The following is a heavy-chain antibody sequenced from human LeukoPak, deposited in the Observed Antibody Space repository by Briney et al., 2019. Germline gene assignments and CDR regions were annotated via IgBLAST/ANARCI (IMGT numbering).Heavy chain of an antibody. J-gene: IGHJ5*02. CDR1: GFTFSSYG. CDR3: AKDTIQLWLIGNWFDP. V-gene: IGHV3-30*18. Sequence: GGSLRLSCAASGFTFSSYGMHWVRQAPGKGLEWVAVISYDGSNKYYADSVKGRFTISRDNSKNTLYLQMNSLRAEDTAVYYCAKDTIQLWLIGNWFDPWGQGTLVTVSS. CDR2: ISYDGSNK. D-gene: IGHD5-18*01.